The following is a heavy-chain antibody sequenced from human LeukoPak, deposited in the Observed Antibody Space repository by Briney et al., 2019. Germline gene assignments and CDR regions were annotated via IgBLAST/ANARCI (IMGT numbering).Heavy chain of an antibody. CDR1: GGSFSGYY. Sequence: SETLSLTCAVYGGSFSGYYWSWIRQPPGKGLEWIGEINHSGSTNYNPSLKSRVTISVDRSKNQFSLKLSSVTAADTAVYYCAVGGEVGTHYFDYWGQGTLVTVSS. V-gene: IGHV4-34*01. J-gene: IGHJ4*02. CDR2: INHSGST. CDR3: AVGGEVGTHYFDY. D-gene: IGHD1-1*01.